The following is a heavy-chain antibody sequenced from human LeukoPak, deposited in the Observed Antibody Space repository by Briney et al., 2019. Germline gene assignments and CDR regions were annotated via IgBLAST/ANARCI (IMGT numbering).Heavy chain of an antibody. CDR3: AKGYCSDTNCQTRLGLDY. V-gene: IGHV3-23*01. Sequence: GGSLRLSCAASGVTFSGYSMNWVRRAPGKGLEWVSSISGSGGRTYLADSVKGRFTISRDNSKNTLYLQMNSLRAEDTAVYYCAKGYCSDTNCQTRLGLDYWGQGTLVTVSS. CDR2: ISGSGGRT. J-gene: IGHJ4*02. D-gene: IGHD2-15*01. CDR1: GVTFSGYS.